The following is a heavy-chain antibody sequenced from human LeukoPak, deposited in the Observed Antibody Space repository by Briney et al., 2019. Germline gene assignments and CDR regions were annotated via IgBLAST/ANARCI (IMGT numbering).Heavy chain of an antibody. D-gene: IGHD5-12*01. CDR1: GGSISITNYY. CDR3: ARGIVDTRRRRSGLWDAFDI. V-gene: IGHV4-39*07. J-gene: IGHJ3*02. CDR2: IYYDGST. Sequence: SETLSLTCTVSGGSISITNYYWGWIRQPPGKGLEWIGNIYYDGSTYYNPSLKSRVTISVDTSKNQFSLKLSSVTAADTAVYYCARGIVDTRRRRSGLWDAFDIWGQGTMVTVSS.